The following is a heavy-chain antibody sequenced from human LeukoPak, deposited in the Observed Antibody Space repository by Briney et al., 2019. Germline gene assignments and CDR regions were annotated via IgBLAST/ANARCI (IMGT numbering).Heavy chain of an antibody. V-gene: IGHV4-59*01. CDR3: ARDRVGQQLVGRNYYYYYMDV. Sequence: SETLSLTCSVSGGSISNYYWSWIRQPPGKGLEWIGYIHYSGSTYYNPSLKSRVTISVDTSKNQFSLKLRSVTAADTAVYYCARDRVGQQLVGRNYYYYYMDVWGKETTVTISS. CDR1: GGSISNYY. CDR2: IHYSGST. D-gene: IGHD6-13*01. J-gene: IGHJ6*03.